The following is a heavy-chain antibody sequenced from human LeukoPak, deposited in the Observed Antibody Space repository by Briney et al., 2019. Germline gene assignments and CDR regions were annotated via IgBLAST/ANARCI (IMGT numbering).Heavy chain of an antibody. Sequence: PGGSLRLSYAASGFTFSSYWMHWVRQAPGKGLVWVSRINSDGSSTSYADSVKGRLTISRDNAKNTLYLQMNSLRVEDTAVYYCARGDGYAQRDWGQGTLVTVPS. J-gene: IGHJ4*02. V-gene: IGHV3-74*01. D-gene: IGHD5-12*01. CDR3: ARGDGYAQRD. CDR2: INSDGSST. CDR1: GFTFSSYW.